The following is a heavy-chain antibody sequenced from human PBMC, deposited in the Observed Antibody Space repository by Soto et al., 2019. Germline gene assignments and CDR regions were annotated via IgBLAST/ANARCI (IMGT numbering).Heavy chain of an antibody. V-gene: IGHV3-30*18. CDR2: ISCDGSNN. CDR3: AKDTYSWPLDY. Sequence: QVQLVESGGGVVQPGRSLRLSCAASGFTFSSYGMHWVRQAPGKGLEWVAVISCDGSNNYYADSVKGRFTISRDNSKNTLYLQMNSLRAEDTAVYYCAKDTYSWPLDYWGQGTLVTVSS. D-gene: IGHD2-8*01. J-gene: IGHJ4*02. CDR1: GFTFSSYG.